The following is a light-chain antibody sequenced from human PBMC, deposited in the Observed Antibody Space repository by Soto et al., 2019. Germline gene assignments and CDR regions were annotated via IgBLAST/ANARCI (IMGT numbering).Light chain of an antibody. CDR2: AVS. Sequence: QSALTQPPSASGSPGQSVAISCTGTSRDVGGQNYVSWFQQYPGKAPQLLIYAVSNRPSGVPYRFSGSKSGNTASLTISGLRAEDEADYYCCSHAGNNNYVFGTGTKVTVL. V-gene: IGLV2-8*01. CDR1: SRDVGGQNY. J-gene: IGLJ1*01. CDR3: CSHAGNNNYV.